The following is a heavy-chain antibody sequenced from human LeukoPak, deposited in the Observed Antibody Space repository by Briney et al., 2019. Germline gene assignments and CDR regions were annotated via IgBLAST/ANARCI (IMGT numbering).Heavy chain of an antibody. CDR2: ISGNGANT. CDR1: GCTFSNYV. Sequence: GGSLRLSCSASGCTFSNYVMYWVRQAPEKGLEFVSGISGNGANTYYTDSVKGRFVISRDNSKNTLYLQMSSLKTEDTAVYYCVRGGSSGSYYTNWGQGSLVTVSS. J-gene: IGHJ4*02. D-gene: IGHD3-10*01. CDR3: VRGGSSGSYYTN. V-gene: IGHV3-64D*06.